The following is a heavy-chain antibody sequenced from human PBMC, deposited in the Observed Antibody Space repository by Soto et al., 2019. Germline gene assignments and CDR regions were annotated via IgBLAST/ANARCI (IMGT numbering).Heavy chain of an antibody. CDR3: ERHGRFGPLTPPDY. Sequence: PGESLKISCKASGYSFTRKWISWVRQMPGKGLEWMGRIDPTDSYTNYSPSFQGHVTISVDKSISTAYLQWSSLKASDTAMYYCERHGRFGPLTPPDYWGQGTLVTVSS. V-gene: IGHV5-10-1*01. CDR1: GYSFTRKW. D-gene: IGHD3-3*01. CDR2: IDPTDSYT. J-gene: IGHJ4*02.